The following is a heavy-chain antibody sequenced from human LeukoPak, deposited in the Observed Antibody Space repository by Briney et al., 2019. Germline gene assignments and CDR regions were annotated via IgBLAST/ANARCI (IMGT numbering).Heavy chain of an antibody. V-gene: IGHV4-4*07. J-gene: IGHJ3*02. D-gene: IGHD6-19*01. CDR3: ARDLDSGWRNDAFDI. CDR1: GGSISSYY. CDR2: IYTSGST. Sequence: SETPSLTCTVSGGSISSYYWSWIRQPAGKGLEWIGRIYTSGSTNYNPSLKSRVTMSVDTSKNQFSLKLSSATAADTAVYYCARDLDSGWRNDAFDIWGQGTMVTVSS.